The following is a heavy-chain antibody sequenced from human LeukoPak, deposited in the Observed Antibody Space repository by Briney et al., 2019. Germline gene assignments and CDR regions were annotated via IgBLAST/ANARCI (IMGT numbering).Heavy chain of an antibody. CDR2: IYYSGIT. CDR3: ARTMVRGVIMDYFDY. Sequence: PSETLSLTCTVSGGSISSYYWNWIRQPPGKGLEWIGYIYYSGITNYNPSLKSRVTISVDTSKNQFSLKLSSVTAADTAVYYCARTMVRGVIMDYFDYWGQGTLVTVSS. V-gene: IGHV4-59*12. D-gene: IGHD3-10*01. J-gene: IGHJ4*02. CDR1: GGSISSYY.